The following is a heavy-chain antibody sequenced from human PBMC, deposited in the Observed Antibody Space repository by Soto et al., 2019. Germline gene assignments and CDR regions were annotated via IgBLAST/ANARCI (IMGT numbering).Heavy chain of an antibody. Sequence: QVQLVESGGGVVQPGGSLRLSCTTSGFTFNTYGMHWVRQAPGKGLEWVAIIWYDGSNKYYAYSVKGRLTISRDNSKNTLYLQMNSLRAEDTALYYCARSDCTGAYCYSWPFNYGVDVWGQGTTVTVSS. D-gene: IGHD2-15*01. J-gene: IGHJ6*02. V-gene: IGHV3-33*08. CDR2: IWYDGSNK. CDR3: ARSDCTGAYCYSWPFNYGVDV. CDR1: GFTFNTYG.